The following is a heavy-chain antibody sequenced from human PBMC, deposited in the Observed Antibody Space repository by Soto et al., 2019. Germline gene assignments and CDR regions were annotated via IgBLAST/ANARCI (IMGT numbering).Heavy chain of an antibody. D-gene: IGHD4-17*01. Sequence: SETLSLTCAVYGGSFSGYYWNWIRQPPGEGLEWIGKINHAGSTNYNPSLKSRLSISVDTSKNQVSLKLTSLTAADTAVYFCARAYDYRDPRDAFDTRGQGTLVTVSS. CDR3: ARAYDYRDPRDAFDT. CDR1: GGSFSGYY. CDR2: INHAGST. J-gene: IGHJ3*02. V-gene: IGHV4-34*01.